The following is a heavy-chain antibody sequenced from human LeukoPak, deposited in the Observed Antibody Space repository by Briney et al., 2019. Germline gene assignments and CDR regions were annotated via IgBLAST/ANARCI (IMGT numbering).Heavy chain of an antibody. D-gene: IGHD6-13*01. J-gene: IGHJ4*02. V-gene: IGHV4-39*01. CDR2: IFYSGST. Sequence: PSETLSLTCTVSGDSIGNSNYYWAWVRQPPGKGLEWLASIFYSGSTYYNPSLKSRVTISVDTSKNQFSLNLHSVTAADTATYYCARRGITYSSSFFAYWGQGTLVTVSS. CDR3: ARRGITYSSSFFAY. CDR1: GDSIGNSNYY.